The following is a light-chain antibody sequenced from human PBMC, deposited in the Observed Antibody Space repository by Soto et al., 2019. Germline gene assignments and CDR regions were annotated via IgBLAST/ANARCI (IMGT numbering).Light chain of an antibody. V-gene: IGKV1-5*01. CDR3: HEYSLFSPS. Sequence: DIQVTKSPSTLSASVGDRVTITCRANQSSTAWVAGYQQRPGKAPRLLIYDDSRLESWFPSRFRGSASWTEFTLTIRCLKHDVFASYYCHEYSLFSPSFGQGTKVE. J-gene: IGKJ1*01. CDR2: DDS. CDR1: QSSTAW.